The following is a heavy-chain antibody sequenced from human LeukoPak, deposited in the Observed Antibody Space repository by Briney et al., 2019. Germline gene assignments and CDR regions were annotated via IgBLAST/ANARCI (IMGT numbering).Heavy chain of an antibody. J-gene: IGHJ4*02. CDR1: GFTFSSYA. V-gene: IGHV3-23*01. CDR2: ISGSGDST. D-gene: IGHD3-3*01. CDR3: AKRIHIRYYDSPY. Sequence: PGGSLRLSCAASGFTFSSYAMSWVRQAPGKGLEWVSVISGSGDSTYYADSVKGRFTISRDNSKNTLYLQMNSLRAEDAAVYYCAKRIHIRYYDSPYWGQGTLVTVSS.